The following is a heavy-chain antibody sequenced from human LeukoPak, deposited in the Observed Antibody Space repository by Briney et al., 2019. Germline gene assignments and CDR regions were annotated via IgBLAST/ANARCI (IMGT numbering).Heavy chain of an antibody. Sequence: SGGSLRLSCAASGFTFSTYAMSWVRQAPGKGLEWVSCINGRGVSTYYADSVKGRFTISRDNSKNTLDLQMNSLRAEDTAVYYCARRLEYSGSKGVFDYWGQGTLVTVSS. D-gene: IGHD1-26*01. CDR2: INGRGVST. CDR3: ARRLEYSGSKGVFDY. V-gene: IGHV3-23*01. CDR1: GFTFSTYA. J-gene: IGHJ4*02.